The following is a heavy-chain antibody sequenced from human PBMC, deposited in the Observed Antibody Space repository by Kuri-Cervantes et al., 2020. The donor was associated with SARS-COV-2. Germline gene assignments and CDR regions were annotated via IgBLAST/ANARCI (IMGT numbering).Heavy chain of an antibody. CDR3: ARAHIAVAGFDY. CDR2: MNPNSGNT. Sequence: ASVKVSCKASGYTFTSYDINWVRQATGQGLEWMGWMNPNSGNTGYAQKFQGRVTMTRNTSISTAYMELSSLRSDDTAVYYCARAHIAVAGFDYWGQGTLVTVSS. CDR1: GYTFTSYD. D-gene: IGHD6-19*01. J-gene: IGHJ4*02. V-gene: IGHV1-8*01.